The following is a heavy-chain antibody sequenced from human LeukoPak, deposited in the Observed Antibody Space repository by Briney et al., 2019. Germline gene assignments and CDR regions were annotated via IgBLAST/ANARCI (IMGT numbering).Heavy chain of an antibody. Sequence: GGSLQISCKGSGYSFTSYWSGGVRQMPGKGLEGMGIIYPGDSDTRYSPSFQGQVAISADKSIRTAYLQWSSLKASDTAMYYCARQGYSYAPGFDYWGQGTLVTVSS. CDR1: GYSFTSYW. J-gene: IGHJ4*02. V-gene: IGHV5-51*01. CDR2: IYPGDSDT. CDR3: ARQGYSYAPGFDY. D-gene: IGHD5-18*01.